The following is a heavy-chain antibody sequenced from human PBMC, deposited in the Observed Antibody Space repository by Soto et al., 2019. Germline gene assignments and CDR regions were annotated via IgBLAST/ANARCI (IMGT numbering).Heavy chain of an antibody. CDR1: GYTFTSYG. CDR3: ARDQSGFRYSSGWYDY. J-gene: IGHJ4*02. Sequence: QVQLVQSGAEVKKPGASVKVSCKASGYTFTSYGISWVRQAPGQGREWMGWISAYNGKTNSAQKLQGRVTMTTDTSTSTAYMELRSLRSDDTAVYYCARDQSGFRYSSGWYDYWGQGTLVTVSS. D-gene: IGHD6-19*01. CDR2: ISAYNGKT. V-gene: IGHV1-18*01.